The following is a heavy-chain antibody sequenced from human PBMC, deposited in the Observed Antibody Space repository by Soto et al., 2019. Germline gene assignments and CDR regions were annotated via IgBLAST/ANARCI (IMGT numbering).Heavy chain of an antibody. CDR1: GFTFSSYA. CDR3: ARSLWDV. CDR2: ISYDGSNK. Sequence: QVQLVESGGGVVQPGRSLRLSCAASGFTFSSYAMHWVRQAPGKGLEWVAVISYDGSNKYYADSVKGRFTISRDNSKNTLYLQMNSLRAEDTAVYYCARSLWDVWGQGTTVTVSS. V-gene: IGHV3-30-3*01. J-gene: IGHJ6*02.